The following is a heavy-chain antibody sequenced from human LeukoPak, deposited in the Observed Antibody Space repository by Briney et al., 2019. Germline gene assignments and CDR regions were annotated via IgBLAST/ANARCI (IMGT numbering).Heavy chain of an antibody. CDR2: IYSGGAT. J-gene: IGHJ4*02. CDR3: ANHVGGSSSGYFDY. Sequence: GGSLRLSCAASGFTVSSNYMTWVRQAPGKGLEWVSVIYSGGATYYADSVKGRFTISRDNSKNTLYLQMNSLGAEDTAVYYCANHVGGSSSGYFDYWGQGTLVTVSS. V-gene: IGHV3-66*02. D-gene: IGHD6-6*01. CDR1: GFTVSSNY.